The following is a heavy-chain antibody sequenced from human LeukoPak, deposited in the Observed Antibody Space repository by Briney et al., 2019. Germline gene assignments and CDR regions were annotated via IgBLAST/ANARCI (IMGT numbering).Heavy chain of an antibody. CDR3: ARDGMAVAVGYFDL. CDR1: GDSVSSNSAT. Sequence: SQTLSLTCAISGDSVSSNSATWNWIRQYPSRGLEWLGRTYYRSKWYNDYAASVKSRITIKPDTSKNQFSLQLNSVTPEDTAVYYCARDGMAVAVGYFDLWGRGTLVTVSS. D-gene: IGHD6-19*01. J-gene: IGHJ2*01. V-gene: IGHV6-1*01. CDR2: TYYRSKWYN.